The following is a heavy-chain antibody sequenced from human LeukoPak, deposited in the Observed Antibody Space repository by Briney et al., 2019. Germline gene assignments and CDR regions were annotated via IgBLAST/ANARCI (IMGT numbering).Heavy chain of an antibody. J-gene: IGHJ4*02. CDR3: ARGTYYYDSSGYYSLEY. D-gene: IGHD3-22*01. Sequence: ASVKVSCKASGYTFTGYYMHWVRQAPGQGLEWMGRINPNSGGTNYAQKFRGRVTMTRDTSISTACMELSRLRSDDTAVYYCARGTYYYDSSGYYSLEYWGQGTLVTVSS. V-gene: IGHV1-2*06. CDR2: INPNSGGT. CDR1: GYTFTGYY.